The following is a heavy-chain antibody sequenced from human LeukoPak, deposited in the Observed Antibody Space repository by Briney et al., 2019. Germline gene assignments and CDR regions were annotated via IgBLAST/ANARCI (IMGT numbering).Heavy chain of an antibody. CDR3: ATIYCSGGSCYSVAWFDL. V-gene: IGHV1-24*01. Sequence: ASVKVSCKVSGYTLTELSMHWVPHAPGKGLEWMGGFDPEDGETIYAQKFQGRVTMTEDTSTDTAYMELSSLRSEDTAVYYCATIYCSGGSCYSVAWFDLWGQGTLGTVSS. CDR2: FDPEDGET. D-gene: IGHD2-15*01. CDR1: GYTLTELS. J-gene: IGHJ5*02.